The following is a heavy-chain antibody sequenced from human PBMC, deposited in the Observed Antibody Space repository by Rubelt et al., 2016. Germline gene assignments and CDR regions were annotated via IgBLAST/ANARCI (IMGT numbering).Heavy chain of an antibody. D-gene: IGHD1-14*01. CDR3: ARGGNRKFDC. CDR2: SYYSGST. Sequence: QLQLQESGPGLVKPSETLSLTCTVSGGSISSSSYYWGWIRQPPGKGLDWIGSSYYSGSTTYHPSLKSRITTSVDKSKNQLSLDLSSVTAADTAVYYCARGGNRKFDCWGQGTLVTVSS. CDR1: GGSISSSSYY. V-gene: IGHV4-39*07. J-gene: IGHJ4*02.